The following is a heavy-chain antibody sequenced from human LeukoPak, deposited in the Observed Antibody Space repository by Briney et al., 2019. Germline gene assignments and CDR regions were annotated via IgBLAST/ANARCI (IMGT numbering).Heavy chain of an antibody. CDR1: GYSFADYY. CDR3: ARDFGSGWYLYWFDP. J-gene: IGHJ5*02. D-gene: IGHD6-19*01. CDR2: INPNSGGT. V-gene: IGHV1-2*02. Sequence: ASVKVSCKASGYSFADYYMHWVRQAPGQGLEWMGWINPNSGGTNYAQKFQGRVTMTRDTSISTAYMELSRLRSDDTAVYYCARDFGSGWYLYWFDPWGQGTLVTVSS.